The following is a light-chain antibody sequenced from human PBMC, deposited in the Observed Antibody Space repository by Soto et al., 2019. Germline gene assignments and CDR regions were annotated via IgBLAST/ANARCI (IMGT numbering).Light chain of an antibody. CDR1: QSVSTSS. J-gene: IGKJ2*01. CDR2: GAS. V-gene: IGKV3-20*01. Sequence: EIVLTQSPGTLSLSPGERATLSCRASQSVSTSSLAWYQQKPGQAPRLLIYGASNRATGIPDRVSGSGSGADFALSISRLEPEVFAMYYCQQYGSSPYTFGQGTKLAI. CDR3: QQYGSSPYT.